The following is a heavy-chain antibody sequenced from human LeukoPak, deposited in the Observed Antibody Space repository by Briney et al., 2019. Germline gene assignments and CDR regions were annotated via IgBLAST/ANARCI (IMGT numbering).Heavy chain of an antibody. V-gene: IGHV3-23*01. CDR2: MAGSGAST. D-gene: IGHD3/OR15-3a*01. Sequence: GGSLRLSCGTSGFTFSSHAMSWVRQAPGKGLEWVSGMAGSGASTYYADSVKGRFTISRDNSKKTVYLQMNSLRAEDTAVYYCAKEIYRYDLNGFDYWGQGTLVTVSS. CDR1: GFTFSSHA. J-gene: IGHJ4*02. CDR3: AKEIYRYDLNGFDY.